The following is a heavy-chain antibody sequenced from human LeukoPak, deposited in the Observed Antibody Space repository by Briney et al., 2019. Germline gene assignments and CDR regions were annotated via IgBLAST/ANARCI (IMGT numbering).Heavy chain of an antibody. CDR1: GYTFTGYY. Sequence: ASVKVSCKASGYTFTGYYMHWVRQAPGQGLEWMGWINPNSGGTNYAQKFQGRVTMTRDTSISTAYMELSRLRSDDTAVYYCARRANGDSSGYYLEYYFDYWGQGTLVTVSS. CDR3: ARRANGDSSGYYLEYYFDY. J-gene: IGHJ4*02. CDR2: INPNSGGT. D-gene: IGHD3-22*01. V-gene: IGHV1-2*02.